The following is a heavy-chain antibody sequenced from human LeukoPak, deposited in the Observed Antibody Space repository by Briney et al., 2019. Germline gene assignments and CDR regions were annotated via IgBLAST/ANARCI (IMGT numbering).Heavy chain of an antibody. CDR3: AREDIRAPFDY. CDR1: GFTVIANF. D-gene: IGHD3-3*01. Sequence: GGSLRLSCEASGFTVIANFMSWVRQAPGKGLEWVAVVWKDGSNKYYADSVKGRFTISRDNSKNTLYLQINSLRAEDTAIYYCAREDIRAPFDYWGQGTLVTVSS. CDR2: VWKDGSNK. J-gene: IGHJ4*02. V-gene: IGHV3-33*08.